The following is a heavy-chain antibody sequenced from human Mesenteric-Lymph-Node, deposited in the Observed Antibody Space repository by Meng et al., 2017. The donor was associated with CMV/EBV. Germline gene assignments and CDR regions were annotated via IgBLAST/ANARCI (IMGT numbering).Heavy chain of an antibody. V-gene: IGHV3-21*01. D-gene: IGHD3-10*01. CDR3: ATNFGSGRGY. J-gene: IGHJ4*02. CDR2: ITTYGTTI. CDR1: GFTFSRYT. Sequence: GESLKISCAASGFTFSRYTMNWVRQAPGKGLEWVSSITTYGTTIYYADSVKGRFTISRDNDKNSLYLQMNSLRAGDTAVYYCATNFGSGRGYWGQGTLVTVSS.